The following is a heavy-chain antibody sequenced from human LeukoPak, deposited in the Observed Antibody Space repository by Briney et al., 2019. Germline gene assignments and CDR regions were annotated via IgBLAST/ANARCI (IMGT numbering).Heavy chain of an antibody. V-gene: IGHV3-30*02. J-gene: IGHJ3*02. D-gene: IGHD6-6*01. CDR1: GFTFSSYG. CDR2: IRYDGSNK. Sequence: EPGGSLRLSCAASGFTFSSYGMHWVRQAPGKGLEWVAFIRYDGSNKYYADSVKGRFTISRDNSKNTLYLQMNSLRAEDTAVYYCAKDGAARGGGTPFPFDIWGQGTMVTVSS. CDR3: AKDGAARGGGTPFPFDI.